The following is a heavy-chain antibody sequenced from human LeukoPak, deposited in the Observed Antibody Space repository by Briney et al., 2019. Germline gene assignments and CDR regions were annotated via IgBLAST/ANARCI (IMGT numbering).Heavy chain of an antibody. Sequence: SETLSLTCTVSGDSLSSGHHYWTWIRQRPGQGLERIGSVYHNENAYYSPSLRGRSTISIDTSKSQFYLMLTSVTAADTAVYYCARATCKVSMLDRYFDYWGPGVLVTVSS. CDR2: VYHNENA. J-gene: IGHJ4*02. CDR1: GDSLSSGHHY. V-gene: IGHV4-31*03. D-gene: IGHD3/OR15-3a*01. CDR3: ARATCKVSMLDRYFDY.